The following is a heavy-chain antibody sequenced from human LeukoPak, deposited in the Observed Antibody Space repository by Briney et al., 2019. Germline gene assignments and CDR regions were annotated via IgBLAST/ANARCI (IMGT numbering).Heavy chain of an antibody. J-gene: IGHJ4*02. CDR1: GGSFSGYY. D-gene: IGHD2-8*02. V-gene: IGHV4-34*01. CDR2: INHSGIT. Sequence: PSETLSLTCAAHGGSFSGYYWSWIRQPPGKGLEWIGEINHSGITNYNPSFKSRVTISGDTSKNQFSLRLSSVTAADTAVYYCACTVNNDYWGQGTLVTVSS. CDR3: ACTVNNDY.